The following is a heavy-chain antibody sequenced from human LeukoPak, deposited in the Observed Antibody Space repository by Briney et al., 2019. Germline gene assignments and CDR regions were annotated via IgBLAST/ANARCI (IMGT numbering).Heavy chain of an antibody. CDR1: GGSISSSSYY. CDR3: ARGRWGDYGDYVGWFDP. D-gene: IGHD4-17*01. CDR2: IYYSGST. V-gene: IGHV4-39*07. J-gene: IGHJ5*02. Sequence: SVTLSLTCTVSGGSISSSSYYWGWIRQPPGKGLEWIGSIYYSGSTYYNPSLKSRVTISVDTSKNQFSLKLSSVTAADTAVYYCARGRWGDYGDYVGWFDPWGQGTLVTVSS.